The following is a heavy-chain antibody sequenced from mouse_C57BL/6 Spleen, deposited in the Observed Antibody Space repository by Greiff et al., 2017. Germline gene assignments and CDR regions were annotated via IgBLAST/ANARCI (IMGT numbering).Heavy chain of an antibody. J-gene: IGHJ4*01. CDR3: ARNGYYGSPPYAMDY. D-gene: IGHD1-1*01. V-gene: IGHV2-2*01. CDR1: GFSLTSYG. Sequence: QVQLQQSGPGLVQPSQSLSITCTVSGFSLTSYGVHWVRQSPGKGLEWLGVIWSGGSTDYNAAFIYRLSISKDNSKSPVFIKMNSLQADDTAIYYCARNGYYGSPPYAMDYWGQGTSVTVSS. CDR2: IWSGGST.